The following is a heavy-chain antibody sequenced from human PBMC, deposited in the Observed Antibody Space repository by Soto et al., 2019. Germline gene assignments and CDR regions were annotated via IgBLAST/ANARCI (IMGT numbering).Heavy chain of an antibody. Sequence: EVQLVESGGGLVKPGGSLRLSCAASGFTFSSYSMNWVRQAPGKGLEWVSSISSSSSYIYYADSVKGRFTISRDNAKNSLYLQMKSLRAEDTAVYYCARDLGVDFDYWGQGTLVTVSS. CDR1: GFTFSSYS. CDR2: ISSSSSYI. V-gene: IGHV3-21*01. J-gene: IGHJ4*02. CDR3: ARDLGVDFDY.